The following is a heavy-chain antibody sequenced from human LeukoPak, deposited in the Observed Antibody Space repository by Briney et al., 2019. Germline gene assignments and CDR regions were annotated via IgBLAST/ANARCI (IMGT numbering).Heavy chain of an antibody. CDR1: GFTFSSYT. CDR3: ATEGRSTIPGY. D-gene: IGHD6-13*01. V-gene: IGHV3-21*01. CDR2: ISSSSISI. Sequence: GGSLRLSCAVSGFTFSSYTMIWVRQAPGKGLEWVSSISSSSISIYYADSVKGRFTTSRDNAKNSLHLQMTSLRAEDTAVYYCATEGRSTIPGYWGQGTLVTVSS. J-gene: IGHJ4*02.